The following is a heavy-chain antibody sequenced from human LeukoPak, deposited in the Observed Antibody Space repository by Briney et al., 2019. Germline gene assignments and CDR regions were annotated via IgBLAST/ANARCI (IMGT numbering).Heavy chain of an antibody. CDR2: IFPADSDT. CDR3: ARRGGQQPPDY. D-gene: IGHD3-16*01. J-gene: IGHJ4*02. CDR1: GYKFTSYW. Sequence: GESLKISCKGSGYKFTSYWIGWVRQMPGKGLEWMGIIFPADSDTRYSPSFQGQVTISADKSISTAYLQWTSLKASDTAIYYCARRGGQQPPDYWGQGSLVTVSS. V-gene: IGHV5-51*01.